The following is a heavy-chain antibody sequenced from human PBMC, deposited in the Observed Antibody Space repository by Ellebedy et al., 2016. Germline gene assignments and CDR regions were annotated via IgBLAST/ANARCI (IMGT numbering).Heavy chain of an antibody. Sequence: GGSLRLSXAASGFTFSSYSMNWVRQAPGKGLEWVSSITSTSSYTYYADSVKGRFTISRDNAKNSLYLQMHSLRADDTAVYYCARGVGGTSLNWFDPWGQGTLVTVSS. CDR3: ARGVGGTSLNWFDP. D-gene: IGHD3-16*01. V-gene: IGHV3-21*01. J-gene: IGHJ5*02. CDR1: GFTFSSYS. CDR2: ITSTSSYT.